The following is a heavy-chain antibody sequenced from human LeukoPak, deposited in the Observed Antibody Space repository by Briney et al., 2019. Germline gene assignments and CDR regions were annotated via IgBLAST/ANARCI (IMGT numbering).Heavy chain of an antibody. CDR2: IKSKTDGGTT. J-gene: IGHJ4*02. Sequence: GGSLRLSCAASGFTFSNAWMSWVRQAPGKGLEWVGRIKSKTDGGTTDYAAPVKGRFTISRDDSKNTLYLQMNSLKTEDTAVYYCPTTYYYDSSGYIHWGQGTLVTVSS. D-gene: IGHD3-22*01. V-gene: IGHV3-15*01. CDR1: GFTFSNAW. CDR3: PTTYYYDSSGYIH.